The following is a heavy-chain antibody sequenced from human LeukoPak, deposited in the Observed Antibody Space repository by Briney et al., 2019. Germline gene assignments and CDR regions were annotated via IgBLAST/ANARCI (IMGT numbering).Heavy chain of an antibody. CDR1: GYPFTGYW. Sequence: GEPLKISCKLSGYPFTGYWFGWVGQIPEKGLEGMGVILPRESDVRYPPSFQAQVTISADRPFNTAYVQWRSLKGSDTAIYYCARPCAYGPFHSWGEGPLVTVS. V-gene: IGHV5-51*01. D-gene: IGHD3-10*01. J-gene: IGHJ4*02. CDR2: ILPRESDV. CDR3: ARPCAYGPFHS.